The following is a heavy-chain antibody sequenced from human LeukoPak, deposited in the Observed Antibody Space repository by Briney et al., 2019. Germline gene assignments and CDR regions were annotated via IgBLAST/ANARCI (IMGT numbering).Heavy chain of an antibody. CDR3: ARGPRSGYFQH. Sequence: ASVTVSFKASGYTFTSYYMHWVRQAPGQGLEWMGIINPSGGSTSYAQKFQGRVTMTRDTSTSTVYMELSSLKSEDTAVYYCARGPRSGYFQHWGQGTLVTVSS. CDR1: GYTFTSYY. D-gene: IGHD3-3*01. CDR2: INPSGGST. V-gene: IGHV1-46*01. J-gene: IGHJ1*01.